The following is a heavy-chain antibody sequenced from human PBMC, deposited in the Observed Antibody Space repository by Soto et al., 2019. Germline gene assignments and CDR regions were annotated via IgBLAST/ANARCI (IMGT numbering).Heavy chain of an antibody. CDR2: ISGNGGST. CDR1: GFTFSIYA. J-gene: IGHJ3*02. Sequence: GGSLRLSCAASGFTFSIYAMSWARQAPGKGLEWVSSISGNGGSTYYADSVKGRFTISRDNSKNTLYLQMNSLRAEDTAVYYCAKGNSWSPALVLDIWGQGTMVTVSS. CDR3: AKGNSWSPALVLDI. V-gene: IGHV3-23*01. D-gene: IGHD1-7*01.